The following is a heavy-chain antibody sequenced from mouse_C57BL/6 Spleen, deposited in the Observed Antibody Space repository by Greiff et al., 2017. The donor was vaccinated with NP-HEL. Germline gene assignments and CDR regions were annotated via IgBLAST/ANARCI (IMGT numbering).Heavy chain of an antibody. J-gene: IGHJ4*01. CDR1: GFTFSDYY. Sequence: EVMLVESEGGLVQPGSSMKLSCTASGFTFSDYYMAWVRQVPEKGLEWVANINYDGSITYYLDSLKSRFIISRDNAKNILYLQMSSLKSEDTATYYCARGGDGWDAMDYWGQGTSVTVSS. CDR3: ARGGDGWDAMDY. CDR2: INYDGSIT. V-gene: IGHV5-16*01. D-gene: IGHD2-3*01.